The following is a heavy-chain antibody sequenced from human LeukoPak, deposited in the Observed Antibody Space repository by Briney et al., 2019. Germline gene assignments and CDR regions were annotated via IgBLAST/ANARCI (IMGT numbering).Heavy chain of an antibody. CDR1: GGSFSGYY. D-gene: IGHD3-10*01. CDR3: ARPSSGT. J-gene: IGHJ4*02. V-gene: IGHV4-34*01. Sequence: SETLSLTCAVYGGSFSGYYWSWIRQPPGKGLEWIGEINHSGSTNYNPSLTSRVTISVDTSKNQFSLKLSSVTAADTAVYYCARPSSGTWGQGTLVTVSS. CDR2: INHSGST.